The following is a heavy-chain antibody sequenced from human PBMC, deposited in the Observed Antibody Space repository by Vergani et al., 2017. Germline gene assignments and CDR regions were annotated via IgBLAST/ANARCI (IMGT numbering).Heavy chain of an antibody. J-gene: IGHJ4*02. D-gene: IGHD6-19*01. CDR2: INHSGST. Sequence: QVQLQQWGAGLLKPSETLSLTCAVYGGSFSGYYWSWIRQPPGKGLEWIGEINHSGSTNYNPSLKSRVTISVDTSKNQFSLKLSSVTAADTAVYYCAGIAVATYRRLDYWGQGTTVTVSS. CDR3: AGIAVATYRRLDY. CDR1: GGSFSGYY. V-gene: IGHV4-34*01.